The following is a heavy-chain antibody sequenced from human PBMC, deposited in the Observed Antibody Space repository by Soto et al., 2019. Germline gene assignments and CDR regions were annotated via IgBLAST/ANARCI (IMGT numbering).Heavy chain of an antibody. V-gene: IGHV1-69*01. CDR1: GGNFSSYA. Sequence: QVQLVQSGAEVKKPGSSVKVSCKASGGNFSSYAISWVRQAPGQGLEWMGGIIPIFGTANYEQKFQGRVTITADESTSTDYMALSSLRTEATAVYYSARDYDIVATIGYFDYGGQGTLVTVSS. CDR2: IIPIFGTA. CDR3: ARDYDIVATIGYFDY. D-gene: IGHD5-12*01. J-gene: IGHJ4*02.